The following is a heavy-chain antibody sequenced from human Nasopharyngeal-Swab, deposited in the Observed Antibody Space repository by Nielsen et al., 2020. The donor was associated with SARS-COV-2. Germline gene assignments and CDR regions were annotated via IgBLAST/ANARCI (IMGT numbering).Heavy chain of an antibody. CDR1: GFTFSDYY. CDR2: ISSGSSYT. J-gene: IGHJ5*02. D-gene: IGHD6-13*01. V-gene: IGHV3-11*05. Sequence: GESLKISCAASGFTFSDYYMSWIRQAPGKGLEWVSYISSGSSYTNYADSVKGRFTISRDNAKNSLYLKMNSLRAEDTAVYYCARDQDSSSWYWAWGQGTLVTVSS. CDR3: ARDQDSSSWYWA.